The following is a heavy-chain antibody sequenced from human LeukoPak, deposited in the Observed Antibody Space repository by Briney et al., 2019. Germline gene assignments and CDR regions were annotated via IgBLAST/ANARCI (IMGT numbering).Heavy chain of an antibody. J-gene: IGHJ4*02. D-gene: IGHD2-21*01. CDR1: GASISSYY. CDR2: IYNSGST. Sequence: SETLSLTCAVSGASISSYYWTWIRQPPGKGLEWIGYIYNSGSTNYNPSLKGRVTISVDTSKNQISLKLSSVTAADTAVYYCARSRLWFDYWGQGTLVTVSS. CDR3: ARSRLWFDY. V-gene: IGHV4-59*01.